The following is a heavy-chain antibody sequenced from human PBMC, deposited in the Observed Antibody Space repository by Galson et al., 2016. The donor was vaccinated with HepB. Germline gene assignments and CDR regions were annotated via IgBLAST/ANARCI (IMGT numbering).Heavy chain of an antibody. CDR1: GITFSSKW. J-gene: IGHJ6*02. V-gene: IGHV3-74*01. CDR2: INGDGSTT. D-gene: IGHD3-22*01. CDR3: ARGVGGYLGYGMDV. Sequence: SLRLSCAASGITFSSKWMHWVRQAPGKGLVWVSRINGDGSTTNYVDSVKGRCTISRDNAKNMLYLQMNGLRAEDTAVYYCARGVGGYLGYGMDVWGQGTTVTVPS.